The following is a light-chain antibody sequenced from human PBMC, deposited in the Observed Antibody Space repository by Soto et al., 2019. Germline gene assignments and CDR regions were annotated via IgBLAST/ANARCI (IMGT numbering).Light chain of an antibody. J-gene: IGKJ1*01. Sequence: EVVLTQSPDTLSLSPGERATLSCRTSQTVSNKYLTWYQQKPGQPPRLLTYGASSRATGVPDRFSGSGSGTDFTLTISRLEPEDFGMYYCQQYDYLPRTFGQGTKVDI. V-gene: IGKV3-20*01. CDR1: QTVSNKY. CDR2: GAS. CDR3: QQYDYLPRT.